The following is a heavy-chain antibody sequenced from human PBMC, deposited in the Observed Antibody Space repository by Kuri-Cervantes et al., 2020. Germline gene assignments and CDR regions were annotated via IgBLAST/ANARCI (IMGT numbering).Heavy chain of an antibody. D-gene: IGHD4-17*01. CDR1: GFTFSNYS. J-gene: IGHJ4*02. V-gene: IGHV3-21*01. CDR3: ARDYGDYRTFDY. CDR2: ISGTSYYI. Sequence: GGSLRLSCAASGFTFSNYSMDWVRQAPGKGLEWVSSISGTSYYIYYADSVKGRFTISRDNATNSLYLQLNSLRAEDTAIYYCARDYGDYRTFDYWGQGTLVTVSS.